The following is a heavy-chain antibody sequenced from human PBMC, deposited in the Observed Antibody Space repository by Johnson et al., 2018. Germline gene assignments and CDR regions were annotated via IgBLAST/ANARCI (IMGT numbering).Heavy chain of an antibody. J-gene: IGHJ6*02. Sequence: QVQLVQSGGGVVQPGRSLRLSCAASGFMFSSYGMHWVRQAPGKGLEWVAVLWKDGNHKFYADSVKGRITFSRDNFKNSLDLQMKRLKTEDTAVYYCTRALGDYDFFAMDVWGQGTTGTVSS. CDR2: LWKDGNHK. CDR1: GFMFSSYG. V-gene: IGHV3-33*01. CDR3: TRALGDYDFFAMDV.